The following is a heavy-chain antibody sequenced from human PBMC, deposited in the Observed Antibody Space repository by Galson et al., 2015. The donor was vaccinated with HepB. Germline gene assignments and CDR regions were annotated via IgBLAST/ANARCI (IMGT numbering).Heavy chain of an antibody. CDR1: GGTFSSYG. CDR3: AKDGKINWGLYYYYMDV. J-gene: IGHJ6*03. CDR2: ISYDGSNK. Sequence: SCKASGGTFSSYGMHWVRQAPGKGLEWVAVISYDGSNKYYADSVKGRFTISRDNSKNTLYLQMNSLRAEDTAVYYCAKDGKINWGLYYYYMDVWGKGTTVTVSS. V-gene: IGHV3-30*18. D-gene: IGHD7-27*01.